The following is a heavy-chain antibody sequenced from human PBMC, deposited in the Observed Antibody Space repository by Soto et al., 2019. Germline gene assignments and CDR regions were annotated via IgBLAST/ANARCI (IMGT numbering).Heavy chain of an antibody. CDR3: ARVYDARGGDFDY. CDR2: SRNKANSYTT. J-gene: IGHJ4*02. Sequence: GGSLRLSCAASGFTFSDHYMDWVRQAPGKGLEWVGRSRNKANSYTTEYAASVKGRFSISRDDSKNSLYLQMNSLKTEDTAVYCCARVYDARGGDFDYWGQGTLVTVSS. D-gene: IGHD3-3*01. V-gene: IGHV3-72*01. CDR1: GFTFSDHY.